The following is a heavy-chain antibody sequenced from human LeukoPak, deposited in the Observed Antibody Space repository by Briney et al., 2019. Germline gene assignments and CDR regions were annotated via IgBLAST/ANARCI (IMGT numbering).Heavy chain of an antibody. Sequence: PGGSLRLSCAASGFTFSSYEMNWVRQAPGKGLEWVSSITGSSSFIYYADSVKGRFTISRDNAKNSLHLQMNSLRAEDTAVYYCARNYDSSGYGYNWFDPWGQGTLVTVSS. D-gene: IGHD3-22*01. CDR1: GFTFSSYE. CDR3: ARNYDSSGYGYNWFDP. CDR2: ITGSSSFI. V-gene: IGHV3-21*01. J-gene: IGHJ5*02.